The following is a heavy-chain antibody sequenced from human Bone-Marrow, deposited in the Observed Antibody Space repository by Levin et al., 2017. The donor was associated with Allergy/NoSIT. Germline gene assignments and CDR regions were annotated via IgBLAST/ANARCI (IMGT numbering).Heavy chain of an antibody. V-gene: IGHV3-15*01. Sequence: GGSLRLSCVASGFTFGNAWMNWVRQAPGKGLQWVGRIKGKTDGGTTDYAAPVKGRFTISRDDSKKTLYLQMNSPKTEDTAIYYCTTRSHWGQGTLVTVCS. CDR1: GFTFGNAW. CDR2: IKGKTDGGTT. J-gene: IGHJ4*02. CDR3: TTRSH.